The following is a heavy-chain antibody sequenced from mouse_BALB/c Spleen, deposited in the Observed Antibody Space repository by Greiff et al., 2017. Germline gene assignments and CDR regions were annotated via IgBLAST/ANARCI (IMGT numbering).Heavy chain of an antibody. J-gene: IGHJ3*01. Sequence: QVQLQQSGAELVRPGSSVKISCKASGYAFSSYWMNWVKQRPGQGLEWIGQIYPGDGDTNYNGKFKGKATLTADKTSSTAYMQLSSLTSEDSAVYFCAEGGSYDEGFAYWGQGTLVTVSA. CDR2: IYPGDGDT. V-gene: IGHV1-80*01. CDR1: GYAFSSYW. D-gene: IGHD2-12*01. CDR3: AEGGSYDEGFAY.